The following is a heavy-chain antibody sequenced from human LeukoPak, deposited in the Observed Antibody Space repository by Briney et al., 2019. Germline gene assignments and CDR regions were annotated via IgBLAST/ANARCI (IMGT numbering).Heavy chain of an antibody. J-gene: IGHJ4*02. V-gene: IGHV3-66*01. CDR2: IYGGVNT. Sequence: SGGSLRLSCAASGFTVSSNYMSWVRQAPGKGLEWVSVIYGGVNTVYADSVKGRFTISRDNSKNTLYLQMNSLRAEDTAVYYCARDRLGYCSSTSCYQEVGYWGQGTLVTVSS. D-gene: IGHD2-2*01. CDR3: ARDRLGYCSSTSCYQEVGY. CDR1: GFTVSSNY.